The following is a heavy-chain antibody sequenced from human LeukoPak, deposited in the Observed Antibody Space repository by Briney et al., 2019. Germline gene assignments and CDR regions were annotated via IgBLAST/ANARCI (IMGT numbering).Heavy chain of an antibody. V-gene: IGHV3-11*05. D-gene: IGHD5-24*01. Sequence: PGGSLRLSCEASGFAFSDYYMSWIRHAPGKGVEWVSYISSSSSYENYADSVKGRFTISRDNAQTSLYLQMNSLRAEDTAVYYCARASDPWLQLTWGQGTLVTVSS. CDR2: ISSSSSYE. CDR3: ARASDPWLQLT. CDR1: GFAFSDYY. J-gene: IGHJ5*02.